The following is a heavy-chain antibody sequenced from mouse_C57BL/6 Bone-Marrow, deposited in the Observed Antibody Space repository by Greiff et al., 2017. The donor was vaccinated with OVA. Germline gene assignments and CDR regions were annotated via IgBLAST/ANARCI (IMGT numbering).Heavy chain of an antibody. CDR1: GYTFTSYW. CDR2: IDPSDSYT. D-gene: IGHD2-4*01. Sequence: LQQPGAELVKPGASVKLSCKASGYTFTSYWMQWVKQRPGQGLEWIGEIDPSDSYTNYNQKFKGKATLTVDTSSSTAYMQLSSLTSEDSAVYYCAREDDYDGYWYFDVWGTGTTVTVSS. CDR3: AREDDYDGYWYFDV. V-gene: IGHV1-50*01. J-gene: IGHJ1*03.